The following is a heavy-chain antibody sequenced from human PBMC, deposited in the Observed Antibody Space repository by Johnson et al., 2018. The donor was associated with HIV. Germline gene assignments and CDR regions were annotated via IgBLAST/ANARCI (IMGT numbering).Heavy chain of an antibody. J-gene: IGHJ3*02. D-gene: IGHD3-22*01. CDR2: TSNDGSNK. CDR1: GFTFSDYY. CDR3: ARAGLTYYYDSSGYYWGAFDI. Sequence: VQLVESGGGLVKPGGSLRLSCAASGFTFSDYYMSWIRQAPGKGLEWVAVTSNDGSNKYYADSMKGRFTISRDNAKNSLYLQMNSRRAEDTAVYYCARAGLTYYYDSSGYYWGAFDIWGQGTMVTVSS. V-gene: IGHV3-11*04.